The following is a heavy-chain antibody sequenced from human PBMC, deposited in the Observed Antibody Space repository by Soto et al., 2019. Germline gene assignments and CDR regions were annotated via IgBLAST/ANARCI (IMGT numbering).Heavy chain of an antibody. J-gene: IGHJ6*02. CDR1: GGSFSGYY. CDR2: INHSGST. V-gene: IGHV4-34*01. Sequence: PSDTLSLTCAVYGGSFSGYYWSWIRQPPGKGLEWIGEINHSGSTNYNPSLKSRVTISVDTSKNQFSLKLSSVTAADTAVYYCARGMHSSSWYNYYYYGMDVWGQGTTVTVSS. CDR3: ARGMHSSSWYNYYYYGMDV. D-gene: IGHD6-13*01.